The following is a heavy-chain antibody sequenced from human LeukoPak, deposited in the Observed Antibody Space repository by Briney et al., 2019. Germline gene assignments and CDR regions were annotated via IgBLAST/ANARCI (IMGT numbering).Heavy chain of an antibody. CDR2: INPSGDST. V-gene: IGHV1-46*01. J-gene: IGHJ5*02. Sequence: ASVTVSCKASGYTFTSYYMHWVRQAPGQGLEWMGIINPSGDSTRYAQKFQGRVSMTRDTSTSTVYMELSSLRSEDTAVYYCGRDLGEGLQQKNWFDPWGQGTLVTVSS. CDR3: GRDLGEGLQQKNWFDP. CDR1: GYTFTSYY. D-gene: IGHD3-16*01.